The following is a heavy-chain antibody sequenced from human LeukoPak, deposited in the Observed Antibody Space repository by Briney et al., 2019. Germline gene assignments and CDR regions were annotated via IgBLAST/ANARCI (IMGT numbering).Heavy chain of an antibody. D-gene: IGHD2/OR15-2a*01. V-gene: IGHV3-7*01. Sequence: RSGGSLRLSCVASGFTFSAYWVGWVRQAPGKGLEWVAMMNQDGSQKFYVDSVKGRLTISRDNAKNSLYLQMNSLRVEDTAVYYCGREPRGLQSIWGQGTLVAVSS. CDR2: MNQDGSQK. CDR3: GREPRGLQSI. J-gene: IGHJ4*02. CDR1: GFTFSAYW.